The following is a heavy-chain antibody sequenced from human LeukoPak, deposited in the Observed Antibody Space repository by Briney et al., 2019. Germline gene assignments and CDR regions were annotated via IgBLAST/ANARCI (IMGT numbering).Heavy chain of an antibody. D-gene: IGHD3-22*01. Sequence: SETLSLTCTVSGGSISSSSYYWGWIRQPPGKGLEWIGSIYYSGSTYYNPSLKSRVTISVDTSKNQFSLKLSSVTAADTAVYYCARHYYDSSGYLYYFDYWGQGTLVTVSS. J-gene: IGHJ4*02. V-gene: IGHV4-39*07. CDR1: GGSISSSSYY. CDR3: ARHYYDSSGYLYYFDY. CDR2: IYYSGST.